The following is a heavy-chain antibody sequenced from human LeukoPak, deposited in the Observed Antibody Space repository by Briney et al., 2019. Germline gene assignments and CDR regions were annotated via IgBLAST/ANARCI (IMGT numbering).Heavy chain of an antibody. J-gene: IGHJ6*03. D-gene: IGHD2-21*02. CDR3: ARQGDSHYYYYYMDV. V-gene: IGHV1-46*01. Sequence: PGASVKVSCKASGYTFTSYYMHWVRQAPGQGLEWMGIINPSGGSTSYAQKFQGRVTMTRDMSTSTVYMELSSLRSEDTAVYYCARQGDSHYYYYYMDVWGKGTTVTVSS. CDR2: INPSGGST. CDR1: GYTFTSYY.